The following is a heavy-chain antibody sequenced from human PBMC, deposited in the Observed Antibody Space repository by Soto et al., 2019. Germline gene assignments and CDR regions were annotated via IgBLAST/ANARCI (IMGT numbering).Heavy chain of an antibody. J-gene: IGHJ2*01. CDR3: ARPLSVLIPDWYFDL. V-gene: IGHV3-21*01. CDR1: GFTFSSYS. CDR2: ISSSSSYI. D-gene: IGHD2-8*01. Sequence: EVQLVESGGGLVKPGGSLRLSCAASGFTFSSYSMNWVRQAPGKGLEWVSSISSSSSYIYYADSVKGRFTISRDNAKNSLYLQMNSLRAEDTAVYYCARPLSVLIPDWYFDLWGRGTLVTVSS.